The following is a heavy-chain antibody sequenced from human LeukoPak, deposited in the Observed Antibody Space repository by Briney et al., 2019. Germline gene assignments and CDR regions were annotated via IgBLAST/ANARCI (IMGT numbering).Heavy chain of an antibody. D-gene: IGHD6-19*01. CDR3: ARARTGSGWPEPFDY. J-gene: IGHJ4*02. Sequence: GGSLRLSCAASGFTFSNSWMHWVRQAPGKGLMWVSRVNSDGKTTTYADSVKGRFTISRDNAQNTLYLQMNSPRAEDTAVYYCARARTGSGWPEPFDYWGQGTLVTVSS. V-gene: IGHV3-74*01. CDR1: GFTFSNSW. CDR2: VNSDGKTT.